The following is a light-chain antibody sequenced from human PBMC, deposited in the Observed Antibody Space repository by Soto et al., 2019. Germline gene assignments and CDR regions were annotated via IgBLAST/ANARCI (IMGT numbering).Light chain of an antibody. CDR1: SSKIGNNY. V-gene: IGLV1-47*01. CDR2: RNT. CDR3: AAWDDSLSGRGV. J-gene: IGLJ2*01. Sequence: QAVLTHPPSASGSPGQRVTISCSGSSSKIGNNYVYWYQLVPGTAPKLLMYRNTPRPSGVPDRFSGSKSGTSASLAISGLRSEDEADYYCAAWDDSLSGRGVFGGGTKLTVL.